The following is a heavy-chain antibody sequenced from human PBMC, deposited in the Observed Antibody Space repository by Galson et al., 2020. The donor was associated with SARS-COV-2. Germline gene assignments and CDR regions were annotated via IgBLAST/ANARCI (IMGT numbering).Heavy chain of an antibody. D-gene: IGHD3-22*01. CDR2: INHSGHT. CDR3: YLWIVAPPQDF. CDR1: GGPPRNFF. J-gene: IGHJ4*02. V-gene: IGHV4-34*01. Sequence: SQTLSLTCAVHGGPPRNFFWGCLRQPPGKGLEWIGDINHSGHTNYNPSLKSRLTISEDSSKNQFSLKLTSVTAADTAVYYCYLWIVAPPQDFWGQGTLVTVSS.